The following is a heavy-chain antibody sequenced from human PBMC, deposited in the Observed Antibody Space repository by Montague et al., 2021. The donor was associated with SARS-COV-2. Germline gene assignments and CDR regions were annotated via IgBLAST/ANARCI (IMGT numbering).Heavy chain of an antibody. Sequence: SETLSLTCAVSGGALNSGPYYWGWIRQPPGKGLEWIGSIYYSGSTYYNPSLKSRVTISVDTSKNQFSLKLSSVAAADTAVYYCASPTYYYDSSGSDAFDIWGQGTMVTVSS. D-gene: IGHD3-22*01. CDR1: GGALNSGPYY. CDR2: IYYSGST. V-gene: IGHV4-39*01. CDR3: ASPTYYYDSSGSDAFDI. J-gene: IGHJ3*02.